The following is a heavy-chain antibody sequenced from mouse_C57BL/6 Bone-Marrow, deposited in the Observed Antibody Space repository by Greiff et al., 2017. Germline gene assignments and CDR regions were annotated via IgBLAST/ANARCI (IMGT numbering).Heavy chain of an antibody. V-gene: IGHV5-9-1*02. J-gene: IGHJ1*03. D-gene: IGHD1-1*01. CDR3: TKERENYGSSYYWYFDV. CDR1: GFTFSSYA. CDR2: ISSGGDYI. Sequence: EVQVVESGEGLVKPGGSLKLSCAASGFTFSSYAMSWVRQTPEKRLEWVAYISSGGDYIYYADTVKGRFTISRDNARNTLYLQMNSLKSEDTAMYYGTKERENYGSSYYWYFDVWGTGTTVTVSS.